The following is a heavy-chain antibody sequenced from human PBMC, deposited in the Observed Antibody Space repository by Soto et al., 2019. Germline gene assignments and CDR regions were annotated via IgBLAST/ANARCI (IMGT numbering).Heavy chain of an antibody. CDR1: GYTFTSYD. J-gene: IGHJ5*02. Sequence: ASVKVSCKASGYTFTSYDINWVRQATGQGLEWMGWMNPNSGNTGYAQKFQGRVTMTRNTSISTAYMELSSLGSEDTAVYYCARAVDTAMVTWFDPWGQGTLVTVSS. D-gene: IGHD5-18*01. V-gene: IGHV1-8*01. CDR3: ARAVDTAMVTWFDP. CDR2: MNPNSGNT.